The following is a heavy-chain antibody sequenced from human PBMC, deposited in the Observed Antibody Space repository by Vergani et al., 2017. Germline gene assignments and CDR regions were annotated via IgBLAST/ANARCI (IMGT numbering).Heavy chain of an antibody. J-gene: IGHJ4*02. Sequence: QVQLQESGPGLVKPSQTLSLTCTVSGGSISSGGYYWSWIRPHPGKGLEWIGYIYYSGSTYYNPSLKRRVTISVDTSKNQFSLKLSSVTAADTAVYYCARTTLAAAAHIFDYWGQGTLVTVSS. CDR1: GGSISSGGYY. V-gene: IGHV4-31*03. CDR3: ARTTLAAAAHIFDY. D-gene: IGHD6-13*01. CDR2: IYYSGST.